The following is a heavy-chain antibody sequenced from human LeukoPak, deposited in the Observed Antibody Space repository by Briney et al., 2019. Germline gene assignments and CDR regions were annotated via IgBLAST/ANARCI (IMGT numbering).Heavy chain of an antibody. CDR1: GFTFSSCS. CDR2: ISSSSSYI. Sequence: GGSLRLSCAASGFTFSSCSMNWVRQAPGKGLEWVSSISSSSSYIYYADSVKGRFTISRDNAKNSLYLQMNSLRAEDTAVYYCARGLPAAFDPWGQGTLVTVSS. CDR3: ARGLPAAFDP. V-gene: IGHV3-21*01. J-gene: IGHJ5*02. D-gene: IGHD2-2*01.